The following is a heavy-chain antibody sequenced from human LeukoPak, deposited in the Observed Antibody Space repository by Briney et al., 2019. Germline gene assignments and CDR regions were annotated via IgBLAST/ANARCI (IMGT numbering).Heavy chain of an antibody. V-gene: IGHV4-59*08. CDR1: GGSFRTYY. D-gene: IGHD3-10*01. Sequence: PSETLSLTCAVYGGSFRTYYWSWIRQPPGKGLEWIGYIYYSGSTSYNPSLKSPVTMSVDTSKNQFSLNLSSVTAADTAVYYCARRPITAYYFDYWGQGTLVTVSS. CDR2: IYYSGST. CDR3: ARRPITAYYFDY. J-gene: IGHJ4*02.